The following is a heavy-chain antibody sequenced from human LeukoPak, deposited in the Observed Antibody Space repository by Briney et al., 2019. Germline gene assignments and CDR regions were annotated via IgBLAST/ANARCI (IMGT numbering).Heavy chain of an antibody. CDR1: GFTFSSYW. J-gene: IGHJ5*02. V-gene: IGHV3-74*01. Sequence: PGGSLRLSCTTSGFTFSSYWMHWLRQAPGKGLVWVSRINSYGSSITYADSVKGRFTISRDNAKNTLYLQINSLKAEDTAAYYCAREYLVTAWFDPWGQGTLVTVSS. CDR3: AREYLVTAWFDP. CDR2: INSYGSSI. D-gene: IGHD3-9*01.